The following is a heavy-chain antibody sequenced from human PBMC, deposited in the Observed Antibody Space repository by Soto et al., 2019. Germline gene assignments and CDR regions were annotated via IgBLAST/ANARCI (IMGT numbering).Heavy chain of an antibody. J-gene: IGHJ5*02. Sequence: SETLSLTCTVSGGSISSSSYYWGWIRQPPGKGLEWIGSIYYSGSTYYNPSLKSRVTISVDTSKNQFSLKLSSVTAADTAVYYCARSLSDIVVVVAAMNWFDPWGQGTLVTVS. D-gene: IGHD2-15*01. CDR1: GGSISSSSYY. V-gene: IGHV4-39*01. CDR2: IYYSGST. CDR3: ARSLSDIVVVVAAMNWFDP.